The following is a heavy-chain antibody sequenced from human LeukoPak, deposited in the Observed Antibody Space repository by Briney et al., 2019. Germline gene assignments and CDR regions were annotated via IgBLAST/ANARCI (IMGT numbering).Heavy chain of an antibody. V-gene: IGHV4-34*01. J-gene: IGHJ4*02. Sequence: SETLSLTCAVYGGSFSGYYWSWIRQPPGKGLEWIGEISHSGSTNYNPSLKSRVTISVDTSKNQFSLKLSSVTAADTAVYYCAREYYYDSSGYYLWGQGTLVTVSS. CDR3: AREYYYDSSGYYL. CDR1: GGSFSGYY. CDR2: ISHSGST. D-gene: IGHD3-22*01.